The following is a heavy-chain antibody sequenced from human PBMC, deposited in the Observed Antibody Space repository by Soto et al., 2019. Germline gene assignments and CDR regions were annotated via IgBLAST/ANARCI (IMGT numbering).Heavy chain of an antibody. V-gene: IGHV4-31*03. D-gene: IGHD6-6*01. Sequence: QVQLQESGPGLVKPSQTLSLTCTVSGGSISSGGYYWSWIRQHPGKGLEWIGYIYYSGSTYYTPSIKSRVTISVDTSKNQFSLKLSSVTAADTAVYYCARLIAARPNWFDPWGQGTLVTVSS. J-gene: IGHJ5*02. CDR1: GGSISSGGYY. CDR3: ARLIAARPNWFDP. CDR2: IYYSGST.